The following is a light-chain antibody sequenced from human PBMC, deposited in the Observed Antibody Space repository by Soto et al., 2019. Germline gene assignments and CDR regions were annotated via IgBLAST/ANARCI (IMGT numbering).Light chain of an antibody. Sequence: QSVLTQPPSVSGAPGQRVTISCTGSNSNIGAGFHVHWYQQLPGTTPKLLINVHSNRPSGVPDRFSGSTSASSASLAISGLQSEDEADYYCAAWDDSLNAYVFGTGTKVTVL. CDR2: VHS. J-gene: IGLJ1*01. CDR3: AAWDDSLNAYV. V-gene: IGLV1-40*01. CDR1: NSNIGAGFH.